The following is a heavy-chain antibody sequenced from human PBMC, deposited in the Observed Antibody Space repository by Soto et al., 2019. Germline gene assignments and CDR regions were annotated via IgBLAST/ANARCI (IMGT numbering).Heavy chain of an antibody. Sequence: LRLSCAASGFTFSSYSMNWVRQAPGEGLEWVSSISSSSSYIYYADSLKGRFTISRDNAKNSLYLQMNSLRAEDTAVYYCASGDYSDSSGYYYIDNYWGQGTLVTVSS. CDR2: ISSSSSYI. CDR3: ASGDYSDSSGYYYIDNY. J-gene: IGHJ4*02. D-gene: IGHD3-22*01. CDR1: GFTFSSYS. V-gene: IGHV3-21*01.